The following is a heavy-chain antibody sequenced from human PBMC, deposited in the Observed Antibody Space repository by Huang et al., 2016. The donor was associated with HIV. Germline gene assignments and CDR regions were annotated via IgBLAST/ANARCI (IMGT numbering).Heavy chain of an antibody. D-gene: IGHD6-13*01. Sequence: QVQLQQWGAGLLKPSETLSLTCAVYGGSFSGYYWSWIRQPPGKGLEWIGEINDSGSTNDNPSLKSRVTTSGDTSKNQFSLRLSSVTAADTAVYYCARGRSGIAAAVYWYFDLWGRGTLVTVSS. CDR2: INDSGST. J-gene: IGHJ2*01. CDR3: ARGRSGIAAAVYWYFDL. CDR1: GGSFSGYY. V-gene: IGHV4-34*01.